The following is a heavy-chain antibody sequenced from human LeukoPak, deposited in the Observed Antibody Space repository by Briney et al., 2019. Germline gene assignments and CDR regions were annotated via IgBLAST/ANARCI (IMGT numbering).Heavy chain of an antibody. CDR2: MNPNSGNT. J-gene: IGHJ4*02. CDR1: GYTFTSYD. Sequence: ASVKVSCKASGYTFTSYDINWLRQASGQGLEWMGWMNPNSGNTGYAQKFQGRFTMTWDTSITTAYMELSSLRSEDTAVYYCVAAADTFDYWGQGTLVTVSS. V-gene: IGHV1-8*01. CDR3: VAAADTFDY. D-gene: IGHD6-13*01.